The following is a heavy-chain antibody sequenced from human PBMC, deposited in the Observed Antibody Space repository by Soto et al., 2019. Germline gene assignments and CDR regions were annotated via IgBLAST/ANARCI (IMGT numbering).Heavy chain of an antibody. V-gene: IGHV1-18*01. Sequence: ASVKVSCKASGYTFTSYGISWVRQAPGQGLERMGWISAYNGNTNYAQKLQGRVTMTTDTSTSTAYMELRSLRSDDTAVYYCARGIGLLWFGESPYYFDYRGQGTLVTGSS. J-gene: IGHJ4*02. D-gene: IGHD3-10*01. CDR2: ISAYNGNT. CDR3: ARGIGLLWFGESPYYFDY. CDR1: GYTFTSYG.